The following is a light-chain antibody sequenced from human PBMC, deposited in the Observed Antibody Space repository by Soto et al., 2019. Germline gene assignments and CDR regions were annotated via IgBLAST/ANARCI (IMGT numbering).Light chain of an antibody. J-gene: IGKJ1*01. V-gene: IGKV1-5*01. CDR2: DAS. CDR1: QSMNDW. CDR3: LRYNAFSQT. Sequence: DIQMTQSPSTLSASVGDRVTITYRASQSMNDWLAWYQQKPGKAPKVLIYDASSLQSGVPSRFSGSGSGTEFTLTIDSLQPDDVATYYCLRYNAFSQTFGQGTKVEL.